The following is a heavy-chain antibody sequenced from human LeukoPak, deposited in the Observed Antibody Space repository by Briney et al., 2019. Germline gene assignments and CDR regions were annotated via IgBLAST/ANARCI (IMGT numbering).Heavy chain of an antibody. V-gene: IGHV1-2*02. J-gene: IGHJ4*02. CDR3: ARSPSGQLDY. Sequence: APVKVSCKTSGYTFTSYYIHWVRQAPGQGLECMGWINPNNGGTTYAQNFQGRVSMTRDTSISTAYMELSGLRSDDTAVYYCARSPSGQLDYWGRGTLVTVSS. CDR2: INPNNGGT. D-gene: IGHD1-1*01. CDR1: GYTFTSYY.